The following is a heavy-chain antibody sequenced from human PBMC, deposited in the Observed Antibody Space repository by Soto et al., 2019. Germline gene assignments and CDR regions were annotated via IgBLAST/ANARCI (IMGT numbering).Heavy chain of an antibody. CDR1: GYTFTGYY. D-gene: IGHD3-22*01. V-gene: IGHV1-2*04. CDR2: INPNIGGT. J-gene: IGHJ6*02. Sequence: ASVKVSCKASGYTFTGYYIRCVRLAPGQGLEWMGWINPNIGGTNYAQKFQGWVTITTDTSIRTAYMELRRLRSDDTAVYYCARAISDSSVSSEYCMDVWGQGTTVTVSS. CDR3: ARAISDSSVSSEYCMDV.